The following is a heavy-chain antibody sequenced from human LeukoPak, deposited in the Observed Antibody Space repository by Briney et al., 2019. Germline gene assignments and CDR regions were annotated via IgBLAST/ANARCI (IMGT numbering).Heavy chain of an antibody. D-gene: IGHD6-13*01. Sequence: GESLKISCKSSGYSFITYWIGWVRQMPGNGLEWMGIIYPGDSNTRYSQSFQGQVTISADKSINTAYLHWSSLKASDTAMYYCARIHPLAAPGNWYFDLWGRGTLVTVSS. CDR3: ARIHPLAAPGNWYFDL. J-gene: IGHJ2*01. CDR2: IYPGDSNT. CDR1: GYSFITYW. V-gene: IGHV5-51*01.